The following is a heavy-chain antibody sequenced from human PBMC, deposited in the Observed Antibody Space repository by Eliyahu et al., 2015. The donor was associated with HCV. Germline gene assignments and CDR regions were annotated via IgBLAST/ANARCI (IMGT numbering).Heavy chain of an antibody. D-gene: IGHD6-19*01. CDR2: IHYSGST. J-gene: IGHJ5*02. V-gene: IGHV4-59*01. CDR1: GGSIXXYS. Sequence: QVQLQESGPGLVKPSETLSLTCTVSGGSIXXYSXSWXRQPPGXGLEWSGYIHYSGSTNYNPSLKSRVTISVXTXKNQFSLNLTSVTAADTAMYYCASGGGGIAVTGTGGWFDPWGQGTLVTVSS. CDR3: ASGGGGIAVTGTGGWFDP.